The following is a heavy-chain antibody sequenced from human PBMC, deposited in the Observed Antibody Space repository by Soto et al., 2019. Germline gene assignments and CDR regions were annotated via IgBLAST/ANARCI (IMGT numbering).Heavy chain of an antibody. CDR1: GGTFRSSA. V-gene: IGHV1-69*13. CDR3: ERGAVVATISRFDY. Sequence: SSVKVSCSASGGTFRSSAISCVRQAPGQGLEWMGGIIPIFGTANYAQKFQGRVTITADESTSTAYMELSSLRSDDTAVDYCERGAVVATISRFDYWGQGTLGTVSS. J-gene: IGHJ4*02. CDR2: IIPIFGTA. D-gene: IGHD5-12*01.